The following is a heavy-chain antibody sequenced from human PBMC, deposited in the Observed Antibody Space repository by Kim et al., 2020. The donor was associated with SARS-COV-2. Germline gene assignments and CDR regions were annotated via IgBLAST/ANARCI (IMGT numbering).Heavy chain of an antibody. D-gene: IGHD6-13*01. Sequence: GGSLRLSCAASGFTFSSYSMNWVRQAPGKGLEWVSSISSSSSYIYYADSVKGRFTISRDNAKNSLYLLMNSLRAEDTAVYYCARDWYRQRQLVDYYYYGMDVWGQGTTVTVSS. CDR1: GFTFSSYS. V-gene: IGHV3-21*01. CDR3: ARDWYRQRQLVDYYYYGMDV. CDR2: ISSSSSYI. J-gene: IGHJ6*02.